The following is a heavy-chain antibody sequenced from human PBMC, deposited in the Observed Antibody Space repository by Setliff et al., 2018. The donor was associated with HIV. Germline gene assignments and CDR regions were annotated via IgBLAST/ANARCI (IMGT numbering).Heavy chain of an antibody. D-gene: IGHD6-13*01. CDR1: YGSISNYY. CDR2: IHFSGST. Sequence: SETLSLTCTVSYGSISNYYWSWIRQPPGKGLEWIGYIHFSGSTTYNPSLKSRVTISVDTSKNQFSLKLTSVTAADTAVYYCARLPDIDSWPFDYWAQGTLVTVSS. J-gene: IGHJ4*02. CDR3: ARLPDIDSWPFDY. V-gene: IGHV4-59*12.